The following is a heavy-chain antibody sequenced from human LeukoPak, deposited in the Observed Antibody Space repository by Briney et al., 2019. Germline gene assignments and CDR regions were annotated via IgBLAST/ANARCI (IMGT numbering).Heavy chain of an antibody. CDR1: GYSFTSYW. CDR2: IYPGYSDT. Sequence: GESLKISCKGSGYSFTSYWIGWGRQMPGKGLELMGIIYPGYSDTRYSPSFQGQVTISADKSISTAYLQWSSLKAADTAMYYCARQYYDILTDPNYFDSWGQGTLVTVSS. V-gene: IGHV5-51*01. J-gene: IGHJ4*02. D-gene: IGHD3-9*01. CDR3: ARQYYDILTDPNYFDS.